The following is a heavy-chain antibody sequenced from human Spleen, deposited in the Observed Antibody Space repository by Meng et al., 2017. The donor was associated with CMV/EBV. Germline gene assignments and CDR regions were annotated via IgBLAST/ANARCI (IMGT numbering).Heavy chain of an antibody. D-gene: IGHD2-2*02. CDR3: ARAGLGYCSVTSCYNDY. CDR2: TNEDGGWK. J-gene: IGHJ4*02. Sequence: GESLKISCTASGFTFSDYWMNWVRQAPGKGLEWVANTNEDGGWKSYVDAVRGRFTVSRDNAKNSLFLQMSSLRAEDTAMYYCARAGLGYCSVTSCYNDYWGQGTLVTVSS. V-gene: IGHV3-7*01. CDR1: GFTFSDYW.